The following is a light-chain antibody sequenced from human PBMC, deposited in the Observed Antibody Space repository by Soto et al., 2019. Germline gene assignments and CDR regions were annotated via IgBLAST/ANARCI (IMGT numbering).Light chain of an antibody. V-gene: IGKV3-20*01. Sequence: EIVLTQSPGTLSLSPGERATLSCMASQIVSSTYLAWYQQKPGQAPRPLIYGASSRATGIPDRFSGSGSGTDFTLTISRLEPEDFAVYYCQQYGSSPPITFGQGTRLEIK. J-gene: IGKJ5*01. CDR2: GAS. CDR3: QQYGSSPPIT. CDR1: QIVSSTY.